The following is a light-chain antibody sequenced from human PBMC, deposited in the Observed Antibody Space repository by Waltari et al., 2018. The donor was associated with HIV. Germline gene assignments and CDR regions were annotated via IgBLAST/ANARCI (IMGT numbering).Light chain of an antibody. CDR1: SSTIGPSND. V-gene: IGLV1-40*01. Sequence: QSVLTHPPSVSGAPGQRVTISCTGSSSTIGPSNDVHWYQQLPGPAPKLLIYRNTNRPSGVPDRFSGSKSGTSASLAITGLRAEDEADYFCQSFDNGLSGVFGGGTKLTVL. CDR3: QSFDNGLSGV. J-gene: IGLJ2*01. CDR2: RNT.